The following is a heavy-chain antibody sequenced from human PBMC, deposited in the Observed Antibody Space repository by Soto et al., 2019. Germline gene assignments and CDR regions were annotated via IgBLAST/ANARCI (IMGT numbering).Heavy chain of an antibody. J-gene: IGHJ4*02. Sequence: QVQLVESGGGVVQPGGSLSLPWARPGFTFSSYGMNGARKAPGKGREGWAVLWYDGSNKYYPDSVKGRFTISRDNSKNTLYLQMNSLRAEDTAVYYCARETEVELLNLYYFDYWGQGTLVTVSS. CDR3: ARETEVELLNLYYFDY. CDR2: LWYDGSNK. V-gene: IGHV3-33*01. D-gene: IGHD1-26*01. CDR1: GFTFSSYG.